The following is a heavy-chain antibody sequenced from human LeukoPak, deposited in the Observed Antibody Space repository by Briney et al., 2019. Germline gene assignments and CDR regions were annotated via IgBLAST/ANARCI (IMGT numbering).Heavy chain of an antibody. CDR2: ISSSSSYI. V-gene: IGHV3-21*01. CDR1: GFTFSNYN. Sequence: GGSLRLSCAASGFTFSNYNMNWVRQAPGKGLEWVSSISSSSSYITYADSVKGRFTISRDNAKNSLYLQMHSLRAEDTAVYYCARDLRAGGTWSYGVYFDLWGRGTLVTVSS. D-gene: IGHD4-17*01. J-gene: IGHJ2*01. CDR3: ARDLRAGGTWSYGVYFDL.